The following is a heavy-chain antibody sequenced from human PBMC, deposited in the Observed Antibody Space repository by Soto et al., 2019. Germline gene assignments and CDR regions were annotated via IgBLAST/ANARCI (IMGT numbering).Heavy chain of an antibody. V-gene: IGHV4-4*07. CDR2: IYTSGST. Sequence: QVQLQESGPGLVKPSETLALTCTVSGGSISSYYWSWIRQPAGKGLEWIGRIYTSGSTNYNPSLKSRVTMSVDTSKNHFSLKLSSVTAADTAVYYCARDLREGSGWYWFYYGMDVWGQGTTVTVSS. CDR1: GGSISSYY. CDR3: ARDLREGSGWYWFYYGMDV. D-gene: IGHD6-19*01. J-gene: IGHJ6*02.